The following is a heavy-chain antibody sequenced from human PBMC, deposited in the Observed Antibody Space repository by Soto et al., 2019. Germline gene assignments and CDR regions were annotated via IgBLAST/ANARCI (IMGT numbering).Heavy chain of an antibody. J-gene: IGHJ3*02. CDR1: GFTCSSYD. V-gene: IGHV3-23*01. Sequence: GGSLRLSCAASGFTCSSYDMSWVRQAPGKGLEWVSTILVAGSTHYPDSVKGRFTISRDISKNTVFLQMDSLTAGDTAVYYCAKATATGGGAFDICGQGTVVTVSS. CDR3: AKATATGGGAFDI. CDR2: ILVAGST. D-gene: IGHD2-8*02.